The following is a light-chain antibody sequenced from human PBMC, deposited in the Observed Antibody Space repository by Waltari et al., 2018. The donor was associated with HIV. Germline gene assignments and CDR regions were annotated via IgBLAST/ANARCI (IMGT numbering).Light chain of an antibody. J-gene: IGLJ2*01. CDR2: DTT. CDR3: LLSFNGVVV. Sequence: QAVVTQEPSLTVSAGGTVTLTCASSTGAVTSGHCPYWFQRRPGQAPKTLIYDTTNRLSWTPARFSGSLLGGKAALTLSGAQFEDEADYFCLLSFNGVVVFGGGTTLTVL. CDR1: TGAVTSGHC. V-gene: IGLV7-46*01.